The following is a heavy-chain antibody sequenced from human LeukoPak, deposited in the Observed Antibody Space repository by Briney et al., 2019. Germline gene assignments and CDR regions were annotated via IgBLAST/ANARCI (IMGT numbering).Heavy chain of an antibody. V-gene: IGHV3-7*01. CDR1: GFTFSSYW. CDR3: ARGVPYGSGGGYSDY. Sequence: PGGSLRLSCAASGFTFSSYWMSWVRQAPGKGLEWVANIRQDGSEKYYVDSVKGRFTISRDNAKNSLYLQINSLRAEDTAVYYCARGVPYGSGGGYSDYWGQGTLVTVSS. J-gene: IGHJ4*02. CDR2: IRQDGSEK. D-gene: IGHD3-10*01.